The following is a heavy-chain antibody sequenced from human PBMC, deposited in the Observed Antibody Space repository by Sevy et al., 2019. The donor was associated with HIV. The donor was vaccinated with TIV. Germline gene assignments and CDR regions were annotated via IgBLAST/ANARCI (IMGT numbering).Heavy chain of an antibody. Sequence: GGSLILSCAASGFTFSDYYMSWIRQAPGKGLEWVSYISSGSSYTNYADSVKGRFTISRDNARNSLYLQMNSLRAEDTAIYYCAKDSRVYSSSHFDYWGQGTRVTVSS. CDR3: AKDSRVYSSSHFDY. CDR2: ISSGSSYT. CDR1: GFTFSDYY. D-gene: IGHD6-13*01. J-gene: IGHJ4*02. V-gene: IGHV3-11*06.